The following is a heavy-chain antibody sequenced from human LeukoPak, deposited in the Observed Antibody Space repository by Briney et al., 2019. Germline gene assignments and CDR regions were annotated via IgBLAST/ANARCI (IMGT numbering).Heavy chain of an antibody. CDR2: IYYSGST. Sequence: PSETLSLTCTVSGGSISSSSYYWGWIRQPPGTGLEWIGSIYYSGSTYYNPSLKSRVTISVDTSKNQFSLKLSSVTAADTAVYYCARGFGELPQPTDYWGQGTLVTVSS. CDR1: GGSISSSSYY. CDR3: ARGFGELPQPTDY. V-gene: IGHV4-39*07. J-gene: IGHJ4*02. D-gene: IGHD3-10*01.